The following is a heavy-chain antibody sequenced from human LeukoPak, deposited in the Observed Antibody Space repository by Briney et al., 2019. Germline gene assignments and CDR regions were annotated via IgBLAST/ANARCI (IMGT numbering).Heavy chain of an antibody. CDR1: GGSISTSNYY. V-gene: IGHV4-39*07. Sequence: SETLPLTCTVSGGSISTSNYYWGWIRQPPGKGLEWIGNIFYSGSTYYSPSLKSRVTISVDTSKNQFSLKLSSVTAADTAVYYCAREERWLQLRAFDIWGQGTMVTVSS. CDR2: IFYSGST. D-gene: IGHD5-24*01. CDR3: AREERWLQLRAFDI. J-gene: IGHJ3*02.